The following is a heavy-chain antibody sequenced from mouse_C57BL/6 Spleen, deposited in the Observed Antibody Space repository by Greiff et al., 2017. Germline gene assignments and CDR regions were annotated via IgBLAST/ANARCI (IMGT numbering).Heavy chain of an antibody. CDR2: IRNKANNHAT. J-gene: IGHJ1*03. CDR3: TGPYYYGSSDWYFDV. D-gene: IGHD1-1*01. V-gene: IGHV6-6*01. Sequence: EVMLVESGGGLVQPGGSMKLSCAASGFTFSDAWMDWVRQSPEKGLEWVAEIRNKANNHATYYAESVKGRFTISRDDSKSSVYLQMNSLRAEDTGIYYCTGPYYYGSSDWYFDVWGTGTTVTVSS. CDR1: GFTFSDAW.